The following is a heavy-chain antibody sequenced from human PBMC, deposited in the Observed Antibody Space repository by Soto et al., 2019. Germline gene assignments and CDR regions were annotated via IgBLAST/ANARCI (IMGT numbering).Heavy chain of an antibody. Sequence: QVQLVQSGAEVKKPGSSVKVSCKASGGTFSSYAISWVRQAPGQGLEWMGGIIPIFGTANYAQKFQGRVTITADESTSTAYMELSSLRSEDTAVYYCARDSLYSSSWWWGQSKGWFDPWGQGTLVTVSS. D-gene: IGHD6-13*01. V-gene: IGHV1-69*01. CDR2: IIPIFGTA. CDR1: GGTFSSYA. CDR3: ARDSLYSSSWWWGQSKGWFDP. J-gene: IGHJ5*02.